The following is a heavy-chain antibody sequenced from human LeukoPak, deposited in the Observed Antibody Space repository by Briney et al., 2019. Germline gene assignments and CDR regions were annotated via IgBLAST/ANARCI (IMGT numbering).Heavy chain of an antibody. Sequence: PSETLSLTCTVPGGSISSYYWSWIRQPPGKGLEWIGYIYYSGSTNYNPSLKSRVTISVDTSKNQFSLKLSSVTAADTAVYYCARGVVVPAATSYYYYYMDVWGKGTTVTVSS. D-gene: IGHD2-2*01. CDR3: ARGVVVPAATSYYYYYMDV. CDR2: IYYSGST. CDR1: GGSISSYY. V-gene: IGHV4-59*01. J-gene: IGHJ6*03.